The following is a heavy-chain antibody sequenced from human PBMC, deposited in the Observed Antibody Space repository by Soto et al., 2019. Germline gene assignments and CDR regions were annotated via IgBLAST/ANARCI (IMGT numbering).Heavy chain of an antibody. D-gene: IGHD5-12*01. V-gene: IGHV1-69*02. CDR2: IIPILGIA. J-gene: IGHJ4*02. CDR1: GGTFSSYT. CDR3: ARRGYSGYHFDY. Sequence: QVQLVQSGAEVKKPGSSVKVSCKASGGTFSSYTISWVRQAPGQGLEWMGRIIPILGIANYAQKFQGRVTITADNSTSTAYRELSSLRSEDTAVYYCARRGYSGYHFDYCGQGTLVTVSS.